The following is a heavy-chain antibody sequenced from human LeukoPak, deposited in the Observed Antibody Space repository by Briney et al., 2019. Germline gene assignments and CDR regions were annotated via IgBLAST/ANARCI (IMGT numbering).Heavy chain of an antibody. V-gene: IGHV3-48*01. J-gene: IGHJ4*02. CDR3: ARRAGAYSHPYDY. D-gene: IGHD4/OR15-4a*01. CDR1: GFTFSSYW. Sequence: GGSLRLSCAASGFTFSSYWMHWVRQVPGQGLVWVSYISISGNTVYYADSVKGRFTISRDNARNSLYLQMNSLRAEDTAVYYCARRAGAYSHPYDYWGQGTLVTVSS. CDR2: ISISGNTV.